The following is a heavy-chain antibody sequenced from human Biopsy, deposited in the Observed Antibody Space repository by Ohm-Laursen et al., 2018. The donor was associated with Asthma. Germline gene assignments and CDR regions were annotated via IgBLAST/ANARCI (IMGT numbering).Heavy chain of an antibody. D-gene: IGHD3-10*01. CDR2: ISSLSRYI. CDR3: SRDFTIGSGSPFHF. CDR1: GFDLRDYT. V-gene: IGHV3-21*01. Sequence: SLRLSCAAFGFDLRDYTMNWVRQAPGKGLEWVASISSLSRYIYHATSLRGRFTISRDNAKRSLYLQMDSLRGDDTAVYYCSRDFTIGSGSPFHFWGQGTLVTVSS. J-gene: IGHJ4*02.